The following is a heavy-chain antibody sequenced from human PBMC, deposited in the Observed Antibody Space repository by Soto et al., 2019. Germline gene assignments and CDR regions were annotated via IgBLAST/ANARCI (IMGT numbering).Heavy chain of an antibody. CDR1: GFTFSSYA. V-gene: IGHV3-23*01. Sequence: GGSLRLSCAASGFTFSSYAMSWVRQAPGKGLEWVSAISGSGGSTYYADSVKGRFTISRDNSKNTLYLQMNSLRAEDTAVYYCAKGPYDSSGYYLDYWGQGTLVTVSS. J-gene: IGHJ4*02. CDR2: ISGSGGST. D-gene: IGHD3-22*01. CDR3: AKGPYDSSGYYLDY.